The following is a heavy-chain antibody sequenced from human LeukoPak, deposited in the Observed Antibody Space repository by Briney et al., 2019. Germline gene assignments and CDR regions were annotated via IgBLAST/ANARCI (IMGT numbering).Heavy chain of an antibody. CDR3: ASPRLVTGAFDI. D-gene: IGHD3-9*01. V-gene: IGHV1-18*01. CDR2: ISAYKGNT. Sequence: TSVNVSCKASVNTFISYGMSWVRQAPGQGLEWMAWISAYKGNTNYAQKLQGRVTMTTDSSTNTAYLELRSLRSDDTAVYYCASPRLVTGAFDIWGQGTTVTVSS. J-gene: IGHJ3*02. CDR1: VNTFISYG.